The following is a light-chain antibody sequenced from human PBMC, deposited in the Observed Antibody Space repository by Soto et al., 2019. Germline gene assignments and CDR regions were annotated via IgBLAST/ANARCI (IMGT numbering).Light chain of an antibody. CDR3: QTWGSGIVE. J-gene: IGLJ2*01. Sequence: QPVLTQSPSASASLGASVKLTCTLSSGHSNYAIAWHQQQSEKGPRYLMKLNSDGSHSKGDGIPDRFSGSSSGAERYLTISSLQSEDEADYYCQTWGSGIVEFGGGTKVTVL. V-gene: IGLV4-69*01. CDR2: LNSDGSH. CDR1: SGHSNYA.